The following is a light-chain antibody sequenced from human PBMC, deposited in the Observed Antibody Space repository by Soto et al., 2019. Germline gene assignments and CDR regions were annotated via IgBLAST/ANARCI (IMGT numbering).Light chain of an antibody. CDR2: WAS. CDR3: QQYYSTPLT. V-gene: IGKV4-1*01. Sequence: IVMTQSPDSLAVSLGERATINCKSSQSVLYSSNNKNYLAWYQQKPGQPPKLLIYWASTRESGVPDRFSGSGYGTDFTLTISSLQAEDVAVYYCQQYYSTPLTFGGGTKVDIK. J-gene: IGKJ4*01. CDR1: QSVLYSSNNKNY.